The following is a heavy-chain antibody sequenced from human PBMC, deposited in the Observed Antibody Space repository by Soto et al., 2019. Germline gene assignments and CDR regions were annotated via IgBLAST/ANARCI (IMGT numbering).Heavy chain of an antibody. CDR3: ARGSGWPYYYGMDV. D-gene: IGHD6-19*01. CDR1: GGSISSSNW. J-gene: IGHJ6*02. CDR2: IYHSGST. Sequence: PSETLSLTCAVSGGSISSSNWWSWVRQPPGKGLEWIGEIYHSGSTNYNPSLKSRVTISVDKSKNQFSLKLSSVTAADTAVYYCARGSGWPYYYGMDVWGQGTTVTVSS. V-gene: IGHV4-4*02.